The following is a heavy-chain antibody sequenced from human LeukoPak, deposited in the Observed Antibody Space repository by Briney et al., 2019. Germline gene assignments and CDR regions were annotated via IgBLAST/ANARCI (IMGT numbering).Heavy chain of an antibody. CDR1: GFTLSSYE. J-gene: IGHJ4*02. CDR2: IDYSGGSS. D-gene: IGHD7-27*01. Sequence: PGGSLRLSCTVSGFTLSSYEMSWIRQAPGKGLEWVSSIDYSGGSSYYADSVKGRFTISRDDSKNTLYLQLNSLRAEDTAVYYCAKATGDYFDYWGQGTLVTVSS. CDR3: AKATGDYFDY. V-gene: IGHV3-23*01.